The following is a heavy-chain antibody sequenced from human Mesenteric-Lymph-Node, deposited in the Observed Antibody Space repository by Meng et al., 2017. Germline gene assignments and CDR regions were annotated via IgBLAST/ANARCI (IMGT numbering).Heavy chain of an antibody. CDR2: INVPGSVI. J-gene: IGHJ5*02. CDR1: GFTFSGYY. CDR3: ARDLVNFDSSGGP. Sequence: QVQPVESGGGVVKPGGSLRPSCAASGFTFSGYYMSWIRQAPGKGLELVSYINVPGSVIYYADSVKGRFTISRDNAKNSLYLQMNSLRAEDTAVYYCARDLVNFDSSGGPWGQGTLVTVSS. D-gene: IGHD3-22*01. V-gene: IGHV3-11*01.